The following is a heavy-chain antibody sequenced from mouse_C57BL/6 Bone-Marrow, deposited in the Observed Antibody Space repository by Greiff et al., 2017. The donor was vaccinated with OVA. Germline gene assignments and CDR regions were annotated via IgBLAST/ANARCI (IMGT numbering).Heavy chain of an antibody. CDR1: GFTFSSYG. CDR2: ISSGGSYT. J-gene: IGHJ2*01. D-gene: IGHD2-3*01. V-gene: IGHV5-6*02. Sequence: EVKLVESGGDLVKPGGSLKLSCAASGFTFSSYGMSWVRQTPDKRLAWVATISSGGSYTYYPDSVKGRFTISRDNAKNTLYLQMSSLKSEDTAMYYCARRDFYYYLDYWGQGTTLTVSA. CDR3: ARRDFYYYLDY.